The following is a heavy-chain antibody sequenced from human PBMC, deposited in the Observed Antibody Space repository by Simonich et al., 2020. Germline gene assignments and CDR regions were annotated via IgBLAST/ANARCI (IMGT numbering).Heavy chain of an antibody. D-gene: IGHD1-1*01. CDR3: ARSTTGTTAFDI. Sequence: QVQLVQSGAEVKKPGASVKVSCKASGYTFTSYGISWVRQAPGQGLEWMGWITAYNVKNNNAQKLQGRVTMTTDTSTSTAYMELRSLRSDDTAVYYCARSTTGTTAFDIWGQGTMVTVSS. CDR2: ITAYNVKN. J-gene: IGHJ3*02. CDR1: GYTFTSYG. V-gene: IGHV1-18*01.